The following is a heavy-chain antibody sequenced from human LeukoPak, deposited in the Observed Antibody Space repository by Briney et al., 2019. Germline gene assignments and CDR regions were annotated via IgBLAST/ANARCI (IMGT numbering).Heavy chain of an antibody. CDR1: GFTFSSYS. J-gene: IGHJ1*01. V-gene: IGHV3-48*04. D-gene: IGHD3-22*01. Sequence: PGGSLRLCCAASGFTFSSYSMSWVRQAPGKRLEWVSYISSSSSTIYYADSVKGRFTISRDNAKNSLYLQMNSLRAEDTAVYYCARGSNGYYYVYFQHWGQGTLVTVSS. CDR2: ISSSSSTI. CDR3: ARGSNGYYYVYFQH.